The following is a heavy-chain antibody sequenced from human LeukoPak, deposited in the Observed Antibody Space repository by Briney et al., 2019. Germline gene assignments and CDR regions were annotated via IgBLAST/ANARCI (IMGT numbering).Heavy chain of an antibody. J-gene: IGHJ3*02. D-gene: IGHD1-14*01. CDR1: GYTFTGYY. Sequence: GASVKVSCRASGYTFTGYYMSWVRQAPGQGLEWMGWINPDSGGTHYAQNFQGWVTMTRDTSISTAYMELSRLRSDGTAVYYCARGTLTAPRSAFDIWGQGTMVTVSS. CDR3: ARGTLTAPRSAFDI. CDR2: INPDSGGT. V-gene: IGHV1-2*04.